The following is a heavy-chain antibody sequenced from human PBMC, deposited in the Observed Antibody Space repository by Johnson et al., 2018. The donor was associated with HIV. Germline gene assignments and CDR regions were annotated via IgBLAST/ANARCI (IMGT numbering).Heavy chain of an antibody. Sequence: VQVVESWGDLVQPGGSLRLSCAASGFTFSNYGMSWVRQAPGKGLEWVSVISNGGVTTYYADSVKGRFTISRDNSKNTLYLQLNSLRAEDTAVYYCAKCDGGDCYYYAFDIWGQGTMVTVSS. CDR1: GFTFSNYG. CDR2: ISNGGVTT. D-gene: IGHD2-21*02. CDR3: AKCDGGDCYYYAFDI. J-gene: IGHJ3*02. V-gene: IGHV3-23*04.